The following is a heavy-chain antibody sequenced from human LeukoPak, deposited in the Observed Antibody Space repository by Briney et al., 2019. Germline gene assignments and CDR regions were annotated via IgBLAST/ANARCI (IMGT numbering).Heavy chain of an antibody. V-gene: IGHV3-30*18. CDR2: ISYDGSDK. CDR1: GFTFSRYG. CDR3: AKDQLGSPIIDY. Sequence: GGSLRLSCAASGFTFSRYGIHWVRQAPGKGLEWVAVISYDGSDKYYADSVKGRVTISRDNSRSTLYLQMSSLRAEDTAVYYCAKDQLGSPIIDYWGQGTLVTVSS. D-gene: IGHD3-10*01. J-gene: IGHJ4*02.